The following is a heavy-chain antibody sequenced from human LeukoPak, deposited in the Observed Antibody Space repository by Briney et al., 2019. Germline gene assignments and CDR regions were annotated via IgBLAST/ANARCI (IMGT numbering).Heavy chain of an antibody. CDR3: AKEGDNPGYQYFDD. V-gene: IGHV3-48*04. CDR1: GFKLIGYS. CDR2: INSSSGTI. D-gene: IGHD3-9*01. Sequence: GGSLRLSCAASGFKLIGYSMNWVRQAPGKGLEWVSYINSSSGTIIYADSVKGRFTISRDDAKNSLYLQMNSLRAEDTAVYYGAKEGDNPGYQYFDDWGQEPLVTVS. J-gene: IGHJ4*02.